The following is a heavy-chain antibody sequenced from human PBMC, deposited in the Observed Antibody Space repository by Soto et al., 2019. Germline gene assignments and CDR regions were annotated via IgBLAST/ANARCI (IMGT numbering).Heavy chain of an antibody. CDR1: GFTFSSYA. CDR2: ISGSGGTT. Sequence: EVQLLESGAGLVQPGRSLRLSCAASGFTFSSYAMSWVRQAPGKGLEWVSAISGSGGTTYYAASVKGRFTISRDTSKKALFSIIDSLRAEATVVYSCAKFFIEPGGSSGCPWTFHYWGQGTRVTVSS. CDR3: AKFFIEPGGSSGCPWTFHY. J-gene: IGHJ4*02. D-gene: IGHD6-25*01. V-gene: IGHV3-23*01.